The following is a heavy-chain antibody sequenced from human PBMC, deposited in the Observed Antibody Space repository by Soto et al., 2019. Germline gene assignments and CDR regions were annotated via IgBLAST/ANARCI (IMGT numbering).Heavy chain of an antibody. Sequence: QVQVQQWGAGLLKPSETLSLSCAVSGVSSSGYYWSWIRQPPGKGLAWVGEANHSGTTHYSPSLKSRVTISVDTSRNQFSLRLTSVTAADTAIYYCAFGNTFYYYYMDVWGKGTTVTVSS. CDR1: GVSSSGYY. D-gene: IGHD2-2*02. J-gene: IGHJ6*03. CDR3: AFGNTFYYYYMDV. V-gene: IGHV4-34*01. CDR2: ANHSGTT.